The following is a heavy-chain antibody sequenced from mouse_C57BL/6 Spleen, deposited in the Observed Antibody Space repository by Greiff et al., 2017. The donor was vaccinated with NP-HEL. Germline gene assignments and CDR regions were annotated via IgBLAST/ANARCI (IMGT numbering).Heavy chain of an antibody. V-gene: IGHV1-84*01. CDR3: ARRAQANYFDY. Sequence: VQVVESGPELVKPGASVKISCKASGYTFTDYYINWVKQRPGQGLEWIGWIYPGSGNTKYNEKFKGKATLTVDTSSSTAYMQLSSLTSEDSAVYFCARRAQANYFDYWGQGTTLTVSS. CDR1: GYTFTDYY. J-gene: IGHJ2*01. CDR2: IYPGSGNT. D-gene: IGHD3-2*02.